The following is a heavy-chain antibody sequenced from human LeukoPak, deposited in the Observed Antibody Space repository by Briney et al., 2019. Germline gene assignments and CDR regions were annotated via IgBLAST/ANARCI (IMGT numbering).Heavy chain of an antibody. CDR3: AKLWFGELAGDY. V-gene: IGHV3-48*03. D-gene: IGHD3-10*01. Sequence: PGGSLRLSCAASGFTFSSYEMNWVRQAPGMGLEWVSSISSSGSYIYYADSVKGRFTISRDNAKNSLYLRMNSLRAEDTAVYFCAKLWFGELAGDYWGQGTLVTVSS. J-gene: IGHJ4*02. CDR1: GFTFSSYE. CDR2: ISSSGSYI.